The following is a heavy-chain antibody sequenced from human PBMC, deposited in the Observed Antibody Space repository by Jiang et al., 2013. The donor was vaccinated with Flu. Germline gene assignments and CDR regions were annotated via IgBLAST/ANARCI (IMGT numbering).Heavy chain of an antibody. J-gene: IGHJ1*01. CDR2: IIPILGIA. CDR1: GGTFSSYA. D-gene: IGHD6-13*01. V-gene: IGHV1-69*04. CDR3: AREGSSSDQH. Sequence: GAEVKKPGSSVKVSCKASGGTFSSYAISWVRQAPGQGLEWMGRIIPILGIANYAQKFQGRVTIAADKSTSTAYMELSSLRSEDTAVYYCAREGSSSDQHWGQGTLVTVSS.